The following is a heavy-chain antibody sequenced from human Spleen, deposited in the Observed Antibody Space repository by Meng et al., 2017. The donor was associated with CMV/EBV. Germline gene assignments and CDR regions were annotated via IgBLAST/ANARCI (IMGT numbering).Heavy chain of an antibody. Sequence: GESLKISCAASGFSFSSYAMHWVRQAPGKGLEWVAVISYEGSTKYYADSVKGRFTISRDSSKNTLYLQMSSLRGEDTAVYYCAREVADFWSGSYNRLYYYYGMDVWGQGTTVTVSS. CDR1: GFSFSSYA. CDR2: ISYEGSTK. CDR3: AREVADFWSGSYNRLYYYYGMDV. D-gene: IGHD3-3*01. V-gene: IGHV3-30*04. J-gene: IGHJ6*02.